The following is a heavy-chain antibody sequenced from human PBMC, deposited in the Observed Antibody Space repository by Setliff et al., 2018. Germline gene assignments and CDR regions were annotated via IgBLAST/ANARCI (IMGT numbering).Heavy chain of an antibody. Sequence: ASVKVSCKASGYSFTSYGISWVRQAPGQGLEWMGWISAYNDNKNYAQKFQGRVTMTTDTSTNTAYMELRSLRSDDTAVYYCARINFYVSSGYYYASDYWGQGTLVTVSS. CDR3: ARINFYVSSGYYYASDY. CDR1: GYSFTSYG. J-gene: IGHJ4*02. CDR2: ISAYNDNK. V-gene: IGHV1-18*01. D-gene: IGHD3-22*01.